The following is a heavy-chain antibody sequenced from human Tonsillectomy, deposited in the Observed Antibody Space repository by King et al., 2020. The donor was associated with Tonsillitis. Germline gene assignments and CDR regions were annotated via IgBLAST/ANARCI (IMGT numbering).Heavy chain of an antibody. CDR3: ARVPCEYSSSSVVSDY. V-gene: IGHV4-4*02. CDR2: VYHSEIA. J-gene: IGHJ4*02. Sequence: VQLQESGPGLVKPSGTLSLTCRVSGGSISSSNWWSWVRQPPGKGLEWIGEVYHSEIANYNPSLKSRVTISVDKSRNQFSLKLSSVTAADTAVYYCARVPCEYSSSSVVSDYWGQGTLVPVSS. D-gene: IGHD6-6*01. CDR1: GGSISSSNW.